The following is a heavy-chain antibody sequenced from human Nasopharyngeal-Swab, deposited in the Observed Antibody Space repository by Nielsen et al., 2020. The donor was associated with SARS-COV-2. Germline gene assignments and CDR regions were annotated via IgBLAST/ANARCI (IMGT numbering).Heavy chain of an antibody. V-gene: IGHV3-48*03. CDR3: ARTTYSYGRFDY. D-gene: IGHD5-18*01. Sequence: GGPLRLSCAASGFTFSNYEMNWVRQAPGKGLEWLSYISGTAGTISYADSVKGRFTISTDNAKNSLYLQMNSLRAEDTALYYCARTTYSYGRFDYWGQGTLVTVSS. CDR2: ISGTAGTI. J-gene: IGHJ4*02. CDR1: GFTFSNYE.